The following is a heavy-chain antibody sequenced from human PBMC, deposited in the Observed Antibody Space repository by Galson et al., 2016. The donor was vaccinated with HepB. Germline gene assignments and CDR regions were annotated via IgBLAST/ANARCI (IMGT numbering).Heavy chain of an antibody. CDR3: AKASGSSTSNWFDP. Sequence: LSCAASRFTFNNYAMSWVRQAPGKGLEWVSGISTSGVNTYHADSVKGRFTISRDNSKNTLFLQMHSLRAEDTALYYCAKASGSSTSNWFDPWGQGTLVTVSS. V-gene: IGHV3-23*01. J-gene: IGHJ5*02. CDR2: ISTSGVNT. D-gene: IGHD6-13*01. CDR1: RFTFNNYA.